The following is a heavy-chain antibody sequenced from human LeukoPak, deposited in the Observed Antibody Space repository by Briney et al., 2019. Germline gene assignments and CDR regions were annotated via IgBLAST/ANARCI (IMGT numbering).Heavy chain of an antibody. CDR2: IYSGGST. CDR1: GFTVSGNY. Sequence: GGSLRLSCAASGFTVSGNYMNWVRQAPGKGLEWVSVIYSGGSTYYADSVKGRFIISRDNSKNTLSLQLNSLRAEDTAVYYCAGVIPRQMDVWGQGTTVTVSS. V-gene: IGHV3-66*01. CDR3: AGVIPRQMDV. J-gene: IGHJ6*02. D-gene: IGHD2-21*01.